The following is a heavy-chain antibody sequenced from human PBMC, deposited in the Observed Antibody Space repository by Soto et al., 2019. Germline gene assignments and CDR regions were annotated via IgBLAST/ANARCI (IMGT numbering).Heavy chain of an antibody. D-gene: IGHD3-3*01. Sequence: GGSLRLSCAASGFTFSSYAMSWVRQAPGKGLEWVSAISGSGGSTYYADSVKGRFTISRDNSKNTLYLQMNSLRAEDTAVYYCARYPLTIFGVVDTPYYYGMDVWGQGTTVTVSS. V-gene: IGHV3-23*01. CDR2: ISGSGGST. CDR3: ARYPLTIFGVVDTPYYYGMDV. CDR1: GFTFSSYA. J-gene: IGHJ6*02.